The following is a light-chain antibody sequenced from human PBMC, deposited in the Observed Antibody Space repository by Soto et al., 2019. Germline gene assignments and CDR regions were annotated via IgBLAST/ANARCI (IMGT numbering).Light chain of an antibody. CDR3: CSYAGSSMLV. V-gene: IGLV2-23*02. Sequence: QSALTQPASVSGSPGQSITISCTGSSSDVGTYNLVSWYQQHPGKAPKLMISEVGKRPSGVSNRFSGSKSGNTASLTISGLQAEDEADYYCCSYAGSSMLVFGGGTKLTVL. J-gene: IGLJ2*01. CDR2: EVG. CDR1: SSDVGTYNL.